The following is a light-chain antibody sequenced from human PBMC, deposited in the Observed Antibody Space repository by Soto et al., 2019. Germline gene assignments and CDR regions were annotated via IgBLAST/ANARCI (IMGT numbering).Light chain of an antibody. V-gene: IGKV3-20*01. CDR1: QSVSSSY. CDR2: CAS. J-gene: IGKJ1*01. Sequence: EIVLTQSPGTLSMSAGERATLSCRASQSVSSSYLDWYQQKPGQAPRLLIYCASRRATGIPDRFSGSGSGTDFTLTISRLEPEDFAVYYCQQYASFLRTFGQGTKVEIK. CDR3: QQYASFLRT.